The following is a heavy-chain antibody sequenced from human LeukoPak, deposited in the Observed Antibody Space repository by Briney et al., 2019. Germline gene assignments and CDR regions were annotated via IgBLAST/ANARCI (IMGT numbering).Heavy chain of an antibody. J-gene: IGHJ4*02. D-gene: IGHD7-27*01. CDR3: ARDPTNWARPLDY. V-gene: IGHV3-48*03. Sequence: PGGSLRLSCAASGFTFTSYEMNWFRQAPGKGLEWVSHISSSGSIIYYADSVKGRFTISRDNAKNSLYLQMNSLRAEDTAVYYCARDPTNWARPLDYWGQGTLVTVSS. CDR2: ISSSGSII. CDR1: GFTFTSYE.